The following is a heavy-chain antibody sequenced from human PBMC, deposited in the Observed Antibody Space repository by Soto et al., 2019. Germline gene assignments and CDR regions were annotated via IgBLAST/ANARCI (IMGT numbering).Heavy chain of an antibody. Sequence: SETLSLTCTVSGDPITSYFWTWLRQPAGKGLEWIGHVFPGGPTSHNSSLKSRVSMSVDTSKNQFSLTLTSVTAADTAVYYCARTLSGFTYGSRQFYFDYWGQGTLVTVS. J-gene: IGHJ4*02. D-gene: IGHD3-10*01. CDR2: VFPGGPT. CDR3: ARTLSGFTYGSRQFYFDY. V-gene: IGHV4-4*07. CDR1: GDPITSYF.